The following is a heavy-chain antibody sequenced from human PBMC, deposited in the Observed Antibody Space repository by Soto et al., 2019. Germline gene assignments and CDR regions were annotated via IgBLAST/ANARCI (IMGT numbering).Heavy chain of an antibody. V-gene: IGHV3-11*01. CDR2: ISSSGSTT. CDR1: RFPFNTYY. D-gene: IGHD1-26*01. J-gene: IGHJ4*02. Sequence: QVQLVESGGGLVQPGGSLRLSCEVSRFPFNTYYISWILPGPGKGLEGISTISSSGSTTAYAASVKDRFTISRDNAKNSLYLQMNSLRDEDTAVYYCATENYYQWDYWGQGALVTVSS. CDR3: ATENYYQWDY.